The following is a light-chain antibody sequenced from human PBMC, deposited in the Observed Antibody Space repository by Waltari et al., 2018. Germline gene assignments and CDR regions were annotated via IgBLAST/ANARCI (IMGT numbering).Light chain of an antibody. V-gene: IGLV1-44*01. CDR1: RSYTGSNG. Sequence: QSVLVQPPSASETPGQSSPLSCSGSRSYTGSNGLNWYHQVPRPAPRLLIYENNQRPSGVPDRISGSKSGTSASLAISGLQSEDDGDYFCSAWDDSLNAVVFGGGTKLTV. CDR2: ENN. CDR3: SAWDDSLNAVV. J-gene: IGLJ2*01.